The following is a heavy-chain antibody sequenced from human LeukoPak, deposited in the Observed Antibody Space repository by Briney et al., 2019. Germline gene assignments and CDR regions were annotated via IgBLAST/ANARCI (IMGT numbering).Heavy chain of an antibody. CDR2: ISAYNGNT. V-gene: IGHV1-18*01. Sequence: GESLKISCKGSGYTFTSYGISWVRQAPGQGLEWMGWISAYNGNTNYAQKLQGRVTMTTDTSTSTAYMELRSLGSDDTAVYYCARDTTARFSSWYGYWGQETLVTVSS. D-gene: IGHD6-13*01. CDR1: GYTFTSYG. J-gene: IGHJ4*02. CDR3: ARDTTARFSSWYGY.